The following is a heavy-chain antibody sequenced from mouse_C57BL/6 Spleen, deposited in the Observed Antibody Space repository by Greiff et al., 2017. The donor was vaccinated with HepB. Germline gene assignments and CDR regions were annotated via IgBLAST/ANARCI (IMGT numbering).Heavy chain of an antibody. J-gene: IGHJ4*01. CDR1: GYTFTSYW. V-gene: IGHV1-52*01. D-gene: IGHD2-5*01. Sequence: QVQLQQSGAELVRPGSSVKLSCKASGYTFTSYWMHWVKQRPIQGLEWIGNIDPSDSETHYNQKFKDKATLTVDKSSSTAYMQLSSLTSEDSAVYYCARGGPYYSNYYHGMDYWGQGTSVTVSS. CDR2: IDPSDSET. CDR3: ARGGPYYSNYYHGMDY.